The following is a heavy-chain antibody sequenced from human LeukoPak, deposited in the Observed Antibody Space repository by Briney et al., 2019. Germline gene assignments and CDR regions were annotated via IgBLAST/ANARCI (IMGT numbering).Heavy chain of an antibody. V-gene: IGHV3-30*03. Sequence: GGSLRLSCAASGFTFSYYGLHWVRQGPGKGLEWVAVISYDGSNKYYADSVKGRFTISRDNAKNTLYLQMNSLRAEDTAVYSCARASGPFDYWGQGTLVTVSS. CDR3: ARASGPFDY. J-gene: IGHJ4*02. D-gene: IGHD3-10*01. CDR1: GFTFSYYG. CDR2: ISYDGSNK.